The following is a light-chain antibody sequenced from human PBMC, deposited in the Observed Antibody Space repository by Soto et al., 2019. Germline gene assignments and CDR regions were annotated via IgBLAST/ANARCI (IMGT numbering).Light chain of an antibody. V-gene: IGKV3-20*01. CDR1: QSVSSSY. Sequence: EIVLTQSPGTLSLSPGERATLSCRASQSVSSSYLAWYQQKPGQAPRLLIYGASSRATGIPDRFSGSGSGTHFTLTISRLEPEGFAGYYCQHYGSSWTFGQGPKVEIK. CDR2: GAS. CDR3: QHYGSSWT. J-gene: IGKJ1*01.